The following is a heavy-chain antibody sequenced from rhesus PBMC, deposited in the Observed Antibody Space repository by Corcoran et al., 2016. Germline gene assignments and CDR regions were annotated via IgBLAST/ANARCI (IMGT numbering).Heavy chain of an antibody. CDR3: ARAPATGSLDV. Sequence: QVQLVQSGADIKQPGASVKLSCKASGYAFTSYYMHWVRQAPGPGLEWIGMIATYNDKKVYAQNCQGRVTITTDTSTSTGYMELSSLRSDDTAVYYCARAPATGSLDVWGRGVLVTVSS. CDR1: GYAFTSYY. D-gene: IGHD2-21*01. CDR2: IATYNDKK. V-gene: IGHV1-180*01. J-gene: IGHJ5-2*02.